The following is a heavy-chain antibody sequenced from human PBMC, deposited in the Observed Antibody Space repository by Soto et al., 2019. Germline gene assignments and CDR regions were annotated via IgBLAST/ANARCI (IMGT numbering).Heavy chain of an antibody. V-gene: IGHV3-23*01. J-gene: IGHJ6*02. CDR2: ISVSGGST. CDR1: GFTFSSYA. CDR3: AKDCRSGGSCYGMDV. D-gene: IGHD2-15*01. Sequence: GGSLRLSCAASGFTFSSYAMSWVRQAPGKGLEWVSAISVSGGSTYYADSVKGRFTISRDNSKNTLYLQMNSLRAEDTAVYYCAKDCRSGGSCYGMDVWGQGTTVTVSS.